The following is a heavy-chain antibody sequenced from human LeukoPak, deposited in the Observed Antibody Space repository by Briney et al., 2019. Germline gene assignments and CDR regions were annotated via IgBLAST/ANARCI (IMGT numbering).Heavy chain of an antibody. D-gene: IGHD1-14*01. CDR2: IYYSGST. CDR1: GGSISSYY. CDR3: ARHRYGKYYFDY. V-gene: IGHV4-59*08. Sequence: SETLSLTCTVSGGSISSYYWSWVRQPPGKGLEWIGYIYYSGSTNYNPSLKSRVTISVDTSKNQFSLKLSSVTAADTAVYYCARHRYGKYYFDYWGQGTLVTVSS. J-gene: IGHJ4*02.